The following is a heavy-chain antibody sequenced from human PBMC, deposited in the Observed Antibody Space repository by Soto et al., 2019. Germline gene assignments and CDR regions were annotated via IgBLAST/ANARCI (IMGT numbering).Heavy chain of an antibody. CDR1: GGSISSGGYY. J-gene: IGHJ4*02. CDR2: IYYSGST. Sequence: PSETLSLTCTVSGGSISSGGYYWSWIRQHPGKGLEWIGYIYYSGSTYYNPSLKSRVTISVDTSKNQFSLKLSSVTAADTAVYYCAAESLEECEIDYWGQGTLVTVSS. V-gene: IGHV4-31*03. CDR3: AAESLEECEIDY. D-gene: IGHD1-1*01.